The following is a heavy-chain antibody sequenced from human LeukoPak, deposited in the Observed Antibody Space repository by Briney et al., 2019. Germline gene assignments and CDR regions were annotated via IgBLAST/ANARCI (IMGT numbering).Heavy chain of an antibody. CDR3: ARNASIAAAGNGGRYFDY. D-gene: IGHD6-13*01. J-gene: IGHJ4*02. CDR2: IYYSGST. V-gene: IGHV4-39*01. CDR1: GGSIGSSSHY. Sequence: SETLSLTCTVSGGSIGSSSHYWGWIRQPPGKGLEWIGSIYYSGSTSYNPSLKSRVTISVDTSKNEFSLSLSSVAAADTAVYYCARNASIAAAGNGGRYFDYWGQGTLVTVSS.